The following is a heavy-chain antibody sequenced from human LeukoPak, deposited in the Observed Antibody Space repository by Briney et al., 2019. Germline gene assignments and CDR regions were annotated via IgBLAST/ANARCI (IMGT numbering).Heavy chain of an antibody. CDR3: ARQPGDLLDC. D-gene: IGHD4-17*01. J-gene: IGHJ4*02. V-gene: IGHV4-39*01. Sequence: SETLSLTCVVSGGSISGSNYYWDWIPQPPGKGPEWIRYNYYNGRNEYNPALKSRATLSEDTSKNHFSLTLRPPTTANTATYYCARQPGDLLDCWGRGSLVTVCS. CDR1: GGSISGSNYY. CDR2: NYYNGRN.